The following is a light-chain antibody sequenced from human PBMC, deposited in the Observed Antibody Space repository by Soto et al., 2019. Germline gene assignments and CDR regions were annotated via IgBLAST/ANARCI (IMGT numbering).Light chain of an antibody. J-gene: IGLJ2*01. CDR2: DVS. CDR3: SSYTTSSTVI. CDR1: SSDIGFYNY. Sequence: QSALTQPASVSGSPGQSITVSCTGSSSDIGFYNYVSWYQQDPGKAPKLMIYDVSNRPAGVSNRFSGSKSGNTASLTISGLQAEDEADYYCSSYTTSSTVIFGGGTKVTVL. V-gene: IGLV2-14*01.